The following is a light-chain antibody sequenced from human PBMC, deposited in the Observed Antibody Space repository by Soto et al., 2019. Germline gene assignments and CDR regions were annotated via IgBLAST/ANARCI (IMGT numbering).Light chain of an antibody. CDR3: ISYTRSNTLYVV. V-gene: IGLV2-14*01. Sequence: QSALTQPASVSGSPGQSITISCTVTSSDVGGYNYVSWYQQHPGKAPKLMIYDVSNRPSGVSNRFSGSKSGNTASLTISGLQAEDEADYYCISYTRSNTLYVVFGGGTKLTVL. CDR1: SSDVGGYNY. CDR2: DVS. J-gene: IGLJ2*01.